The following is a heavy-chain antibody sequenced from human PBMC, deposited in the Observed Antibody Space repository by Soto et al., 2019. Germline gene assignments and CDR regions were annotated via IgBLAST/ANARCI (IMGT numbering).Heavy chain of an antibody. D-gene: IGHD3-22*01. CDR2: IVVGSGNT. J-gene: IGHJ5*02. Sequence: SVKVSCKASGFTFTSSAVQWVRQARGQRLEWIGWIVVGSGNTNYAQKFQERATITRDMSTSTAYMELSSLRSEDTAVYYCAAALYYYDSSGYYDWFDPRGQGTLVTVGS. CDR1: GFTFTSSA. CDR3: AAALYYYDSSGYYDWFDP. V-gene: IGHV1-58*01.